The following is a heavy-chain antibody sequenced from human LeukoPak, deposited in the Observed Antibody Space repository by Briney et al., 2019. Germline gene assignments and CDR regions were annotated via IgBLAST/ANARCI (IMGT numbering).Heavy chain of an antibody. CDR3: ARGPTPKGYSSSWYWFDP. V-gene: IGHV1-2*02. J-gene: IGHJ5*02. Sequence: GASVKVSCKASGYSFTGYYMNWVRQAPGQGLEWMGWINPNSGGTNYAQKFQGRVTMTRDTSISTAYMELSRLRSDDTAVYYCARGPTPKGYSSSWYWFDPWGQGTLVTVSS. CDR2: INPNSGGT. CDR1: GYSFTGYY. D-gene: IGHD6-13*01.